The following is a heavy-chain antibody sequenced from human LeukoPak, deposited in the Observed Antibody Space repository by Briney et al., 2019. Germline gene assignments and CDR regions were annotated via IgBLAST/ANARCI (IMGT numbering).Heavy chain of an antibody. J-gene: IGHJ5*02. V-gene: IGHV1-2*02. CDR3: AREGTTVKFDWFDP. D-gene: IGHD1-1*01. Sequence: ASVKVSCKASGYIFIDYNMHWVRQAPGQGLEWMGWITPNSGGTNYAQKFQGRVTMTRDTSISTAYMELIRLRSDDTAMYYCAREGTTVKFDWFDPWGQGTLVTVSS. CDR1: GYIFIDYN. CDR2: ITPNSGGT.